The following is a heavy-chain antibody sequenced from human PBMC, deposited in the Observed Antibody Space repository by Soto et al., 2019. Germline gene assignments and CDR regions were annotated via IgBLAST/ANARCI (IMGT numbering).Heavy chain of an antibody. CDR2: IFYSGST. CDR3: VCIFFVLFRYGFYYYSTDV. CDR1: GGSISSSRYY. V-gene: IGHV4-39*01. D-gene: IGHD3-3*02. J-gene: IGHJ6*01. Sequence: SETLSLTCTVSGGSISSSRYYWGWIRQPPGKGLEWIGSIFYSGSTYYNPSLKSRVTISVDTSKNQFSLKLSSVTAADTAMYYCVCIFFVLFRYGFYYYSTDV.